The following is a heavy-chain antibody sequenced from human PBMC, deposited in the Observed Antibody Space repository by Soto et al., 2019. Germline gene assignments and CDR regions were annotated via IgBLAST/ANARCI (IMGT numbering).Heavy chain of an antibody. CDR2: MFHSGST. J-gene: IGHJ5*02. CDR1: GYFISSGYD. D-gene: IGHD2-2*01. V-gene: IGHV4-38-2*02. Sequence: PXETLSLTCTVSGYFISSGYDWCWIRQPPGKGLEWIGSMFHSGSTHYNPSLKSRVTMSVDTSKNQFSLRLSSVTASDAAVYYCARGNIVVVPTVGWFDPWGQGTLVTVSS. CDR3: ARGNIVVVPTVGWFDP.